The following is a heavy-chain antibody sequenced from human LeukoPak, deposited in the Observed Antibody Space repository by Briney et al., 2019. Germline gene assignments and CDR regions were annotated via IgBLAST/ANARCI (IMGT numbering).Heavy chain of an antibody. Sequence: GESLKISCKGSGYTFTTYWIAWVRQMPGKGLEWMGTIYPGDSDTRYSPSFQGQVTMSADKSISTAYMQWSSLRASDTAMYYCARRRGSDLGYWGQGTLVTVSS. CDR1: GYTFTTYW. V-gene: IGHV5-51*01. J-gene: IGHJ4*02. CDR3: ARRRGSDLGY. CDR2: IYPGDSDT. D-gene: IGHD6-6*01.